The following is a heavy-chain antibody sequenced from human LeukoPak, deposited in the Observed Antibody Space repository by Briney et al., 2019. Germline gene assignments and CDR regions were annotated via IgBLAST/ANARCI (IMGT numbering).Heavy chain of an antibody. D-gene: IGHD3-9*01. CDR1: GFTFSNYA. J-gene: IGHJ4*02. Sequence: HSGASLRLSCAASGFTFSNYAMSWVRQAPGKGLEWVSAIVGSGGSTYYADSVKGRFTISRDNPKNTLYLQMNSLRAEDTAVYYCAKWGDYDILTGYYDSDYWGQGNLVTVSS. V-gene: IGHV3-23*01. CDR2: IVGSGGST. CDR3: AKWGDYDILTGYYDSDY.